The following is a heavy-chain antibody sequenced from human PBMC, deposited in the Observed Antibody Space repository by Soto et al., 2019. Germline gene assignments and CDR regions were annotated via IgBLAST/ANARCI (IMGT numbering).Heavy chain of an antibody. CDR2: IYYTGST. V-gene: IGHV4-31*03. CDR3: ERGLKYYGSGSTTFYYYFDY. J-gene: IGHJ4*02. D-gene: IGHD3-10*01. CDR1: GGSISSGGYY. Sequence: QVQLQESGPGLVKPSQTLSLTCTVSGGSISSGGYYWSWIRQLPGKGLEWIGYIYYTGSTYYNPSLTSRVTISVDTSKNQFSLKLSSVTAADTAVYYCERGLKYYGSGSTTFYYYFDYWGQGTLVTVSS.